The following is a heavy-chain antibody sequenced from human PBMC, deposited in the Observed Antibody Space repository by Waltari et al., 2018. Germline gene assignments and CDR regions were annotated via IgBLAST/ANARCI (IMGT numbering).Heavy chain of an antibody. D-gene: IGHD4-4*01. V-gene: IGHV1-18*01. J-gene: IGHJ3*02. CDR1: AYTFPRNG. CDR3: AIVTTVVAFDI. CDR2: ISAYNGNT. Sequence: QVQLVQSGAEVKKPGASVKVSCTASAYTFPRNGISWVRQAPGQGLEWMGWISAYNGNTKYAQKLQGRVTMTTDTSTNTAYMELRSLRSDDTAVYYCAIVTTVVAFDIWGQGTMVTVSS.